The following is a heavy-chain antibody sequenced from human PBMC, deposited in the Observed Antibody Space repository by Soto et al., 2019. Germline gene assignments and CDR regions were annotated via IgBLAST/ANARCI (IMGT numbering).Heavy chain of an antibody. CDR3: ARGDGNSGWSFDL. Sequence: QVQLVESGGGVVQPGRSLRLSCAASGFTFSSYAMHCVRQAPVKGLEGVAVISYDGSNKYYADSVKGRFTISRANSKNTLYLQMNSLRAEDTAVYYCARGDGNSGWSFDLWGRGTLVTVSS. J-gene: IGHJ2*01. V-gene: IGHV3-30-3*01. D-gene: IGHD4-17*01. CDR2: ISYDGSNK. CDR1: GFTFSSYA.